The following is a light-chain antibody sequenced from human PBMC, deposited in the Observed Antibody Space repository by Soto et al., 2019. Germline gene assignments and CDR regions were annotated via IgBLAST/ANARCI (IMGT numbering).Light chain of an antibody. CDR3: QQYNNWPWT. J-gene: IGKJ1*01. Sequence: EIGMTQSPATLSVSPGERATLSCRASQRVIRNLAWYQQKPGQAPRLLFYGASTRATDIPASFSVSGSETELTLTTSSLQSEDFAVYYCQQYNNWPWTFGQRNKVEIQ. CDR1: QRVIRN. V-gene: IGKV3-15*01. CDR2: GAS.